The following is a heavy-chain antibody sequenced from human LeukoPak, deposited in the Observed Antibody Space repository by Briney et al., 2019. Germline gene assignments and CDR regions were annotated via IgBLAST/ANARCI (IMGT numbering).Heavy chain of an antibody. Sequence: ASVKVSCKASGGTFSSYAISWVRQAPGQGLEWMGGIIPIFGTANYAQKFQGRVTITTDESTSTAYMELSSLRSDDTAVYYCAREGDSSPLRSGFWDYWGQGPLVTVSS. CDR3: AREGDSSPLRSGFWDY. CDR1: GGTFSSYA. D-gene: IGHD3-22*01. J-gene: IGHJ4*02. CDR2: IIPIFGTA. V-gene: IGHV1-69*05.